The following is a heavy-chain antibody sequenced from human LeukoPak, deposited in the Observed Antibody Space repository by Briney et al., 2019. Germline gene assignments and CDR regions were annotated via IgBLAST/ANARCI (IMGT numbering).Heavy chain of an antibody. J-gene: IGHJ4*02. CDR1: GYTFTSYG. CDR2: ISGYNGHS. CDR3: ARGPGIDVAGVFDY. D-gene: IGHD6-19*01. V-gene: IGHV1-18*04. Sequence: ASVKVSCKASGYTFTSYGINWVRQAPGQGLEWMGWISGYNGHSKYAQKMQGRVTMTTDTSTNTAYMELRSLRSDNTAVYYCARGPGIDVAGVFDYWGQGSLVTVSS.